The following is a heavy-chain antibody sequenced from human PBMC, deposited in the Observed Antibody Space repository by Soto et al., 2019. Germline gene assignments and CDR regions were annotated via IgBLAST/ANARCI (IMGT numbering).Heavy chain of an antibody. D-gene: IGHD3-9*01. CDR1: GGSISSSSYY. Sequence: SETLSLTCTVSGGSISSSSYYWGWIRQPPGKGLEWIGSIYYSGSTYYNPSLKSRVTISVDTSKNQFPLKLTSVTAADTAVYFCARADYEILTGSYAMDVWGQGTTVTVSS. CDR2: IYYSGST. V-gene: IGHV4-39*06. CDR3: ARADYEILTGSYAMDV. J-gene: IGHJ6*02.